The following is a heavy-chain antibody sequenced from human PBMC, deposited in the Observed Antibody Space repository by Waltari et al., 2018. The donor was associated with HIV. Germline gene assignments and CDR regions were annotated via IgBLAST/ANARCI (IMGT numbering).Heavy chain of an antibody. V-gene: IGHV6-1*01. D-gene: IGHD2-15*01. CDR3: AREPRDCSGGSCYSGAIDY. CDR2: TYYRSKWYN. Sequence: QVQLQQSGQGLVKPSQTLSPTCAISGDSVSSNSAAWNWIRQSPPRGLKWLGRTYYRSKWYNDYAVSVKSRITINPDTSKNQFSLQLNSVTPEDTAVYYCAREPRDCSGGSCYSGAIDYWGQGTLVTVSS. J-gene: IGHJ4*02. CDR1: GDSVSSNSAA.